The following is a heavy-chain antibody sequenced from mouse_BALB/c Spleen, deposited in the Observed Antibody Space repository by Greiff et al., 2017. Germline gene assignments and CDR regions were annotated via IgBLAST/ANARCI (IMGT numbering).Heavy chain of an antibody. CDR2: ISTYYGDA. CDR3: ARSGGNSLFDY. CDR1: GYTFTDYA. J-gene: IGHJ2*01. Sequence: QVQLKESGAELVRPGVSVKISCKGSGYTFTDYAMHWVKQSHAKSLEWIGVISTYYGDASYNQKFKGKATMTVDKSSSTAYMELARLTSEDSAIYYCARSGGNSLFDYWGQGTTLTVSS. D-gene: IGHD2-1*01. V-gene: IGHV1S137*01.